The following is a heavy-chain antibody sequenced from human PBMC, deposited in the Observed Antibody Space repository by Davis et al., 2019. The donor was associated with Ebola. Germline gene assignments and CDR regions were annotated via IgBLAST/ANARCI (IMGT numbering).Heavy chain of an antibody. CDR3: AKEKGATQGIGAFDI. CDR2: ISGSGGST. J-gene: IGHJ3*02. CDR1: GFTFSSYA. D-gene: IGHD1-26*01. V-gene: IGHV3-23*01. Sequence: GESLKISCAASGFTFSSYAMSWVRQAPGKGLEWVSAISGSGGSTYYADSVKGRFTISRDNSKNTLYLQMNSLRAEDTAVYYCAKEKGATQGIGAFDIWGQGTMVTVSS.